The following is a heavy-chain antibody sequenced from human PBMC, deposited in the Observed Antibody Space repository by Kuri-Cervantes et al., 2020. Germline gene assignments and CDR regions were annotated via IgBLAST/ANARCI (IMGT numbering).Heavy chain of an antibody. J-gene: IGHJ4*02. Sequence: GSLRLSCAAYGGSFSGYYWSWVRQPPGKELEWIVEINHSGITNYNPSLKSRVTISVDTSKNQFSLKLSSMTPAETDVYYCARGARIRGRYFDWLTRYYFDYGVQGTLVTVSS. V-gene: IGHV4-34*01. CDR3: ARGARIRGRYFDWLTRYYFDY. CDR2: INHSGIT. CDR1: GGSFSGYY. D-gene: IGHD3-9*01.